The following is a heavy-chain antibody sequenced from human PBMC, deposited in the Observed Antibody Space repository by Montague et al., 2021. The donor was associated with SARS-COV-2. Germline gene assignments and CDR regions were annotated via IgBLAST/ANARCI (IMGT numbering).Heavy chain of an antibody. CDR1: GFTVSSNY. J-gene: IGHJ4*02. Sequence: SLRLSCSASGFTVSSNYMSWVRQAPGKGLEWVSVIYSGGSTYYADSVXXRFTISRDNSKNTLYLQMNSLIAGDTAVYYCARGYSSGWSYYFDYWGQGTLVTVSS. CDR3: ARGYSSGWSYYFDY. V-gene: IGHV3-66*01. D-gene: IGHD6-19*01. CDR2: IYSGGST.